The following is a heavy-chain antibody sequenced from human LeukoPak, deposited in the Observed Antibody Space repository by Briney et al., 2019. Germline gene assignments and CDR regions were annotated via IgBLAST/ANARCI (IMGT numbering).Heavy chain of an antibody. J-gene: IGHJ4*02. CDR2: ISAYNGNT. CDR1: GYTFTSYG. V-gene: IGHV1-18*01. D-gene: IGHD5-18*01. CDR3: ARDIRGYSYGRSFDY. Sequence: ASVKVSCKASGYTFTSYGISWVRQAPGQALEWMGWISAYNGNTNYAQKLQGRVTMTSDTSTSTAYMELRSLRSDDTAVYYCARDIRGYSYGRSFDYWGQGTLVTVSS.